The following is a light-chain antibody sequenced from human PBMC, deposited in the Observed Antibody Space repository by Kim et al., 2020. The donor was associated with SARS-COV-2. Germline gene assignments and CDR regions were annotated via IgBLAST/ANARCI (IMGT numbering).Light chain of an antibody. J-gene: IGLJ2*01. CDR3: TSYTGADTVV. Sequence: GQSITIACTGTSSLVGDYNYVSWYQQHPDKAPKLIIYDVSDRPSGVSTHFSGSKSGNTASLTISGLQAADEADYYCTSYTGADTVVFGGGTQRTVL. CDR1: SSLVGDYNY. V-gene: IGLV2-14*03. CDR2: DVS.